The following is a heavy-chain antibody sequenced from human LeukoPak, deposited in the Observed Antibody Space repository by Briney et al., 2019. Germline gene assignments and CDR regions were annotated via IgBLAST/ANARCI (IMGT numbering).Heavy chain of an antibody. D-gene: IGHD3-10*01. CDR3: AREIVTMVRGVIAYYYGMDV. V-gene: IGHV1-69*13. CDR2: IIPIFGTA. CDR1: GGTFSSYA. J-gene: IGHJ6*02. Sequence: SVKVSCKASGGTFSSYAISWVRQAPGQGLEGMGGIIPIFGTANYAQKFQGRVTITADESTSTAYMELSSLRSEDTAVYYCAREIVTMVRGVIAYYYGMDVWGQGTTVTVSS.